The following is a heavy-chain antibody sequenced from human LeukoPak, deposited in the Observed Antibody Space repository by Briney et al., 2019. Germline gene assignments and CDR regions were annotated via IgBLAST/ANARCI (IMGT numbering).Heavy chain of an antibody. J-gene: IGHJ4*02. D-gene: IGHD6-6*01. CDR1: GFTFSSYW. CDR3: ATAGIAARQPFDY. CDR2: IKQDGSEK. V-gene: IGHV3-7*01. Sequence: GGSLRLSCAASGFTFSSYWMSWVRQALGKGLEWVANIKQDGSEKYYVDSVKGRFTISRDNAKNSLYLQMNSLRAEDTAVYYCATAGIAARQPFDYWGQGTLVTVSS.